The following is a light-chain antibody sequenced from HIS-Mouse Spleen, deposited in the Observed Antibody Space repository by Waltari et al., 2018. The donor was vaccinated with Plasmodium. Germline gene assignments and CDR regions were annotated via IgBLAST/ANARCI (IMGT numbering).Light chain of an antibody. J-gene: IGKJ4*01. V-gene: IGKV1-8*01. CDR3: QQYYSYLLT. CDR1: QGISSY. CDR2: AAS. Sequence: AIRMTQSPSSFSASTGDSVTITFLASQGISSYLAWYQQKPETAPKLLIYAASTLQSGVPSRCSGSGSGTDFTLTSSCLQSEDFATYYCQQYYSYLLTFGGGTKVEIK.